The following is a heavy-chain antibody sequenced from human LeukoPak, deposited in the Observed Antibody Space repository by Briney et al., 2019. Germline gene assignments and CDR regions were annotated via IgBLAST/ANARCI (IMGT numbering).Heavy chain of an antibody. CDR1: GGSITGYY. CDR2: ISYSGSI. J-gene: IGHJ4*02. Sequence: PSETLSLTCTVSGGSITGYYWSWIRQPPGKGLEWIGYISYSGSIKSNPSLNSRVTISVDTSKNHFSLQVKTVTAADTAVYYCARRVIPGYGSTLYTGAFFDYCGQGSLVTVSS. V-gene: IGHV4-59*08. D-gene: IGHD6-13*01. CDR3: ARRVIPGYGSTLYTGAFFDY.